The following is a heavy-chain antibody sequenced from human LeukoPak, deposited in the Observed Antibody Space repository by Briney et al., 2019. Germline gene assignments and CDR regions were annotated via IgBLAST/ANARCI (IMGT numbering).Heavy chain of an antibody. D-gene: IGHD2-2*01. Sequence: GGSLRLSCAASGFTFSSYGMHWVRQAPGKGLEWVAVISYDGSNKYYADSVKGRFTISRDNSKNTLYLQMNSLRAGDTAVYYCARDLEMSGVPAVPCDYWGQGTLVTVSS. CDR1: GFTFSSYG. CDR2: ISYDGSNK. J-gene: IGHJ4*02. V-gene: IGHV3-30*03. CDR3: ARDLEMSGVPAVPCDY.